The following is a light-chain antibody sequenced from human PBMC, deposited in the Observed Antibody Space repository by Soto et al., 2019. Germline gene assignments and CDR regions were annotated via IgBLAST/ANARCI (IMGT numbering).Light chain of an antibody. CDR1: QSINSW. Sequence: DIQMTQSPSTLSASVGDRVTITCRASQSINSWVAWFQQKPGKAPKVLIYDASTLESGVPSRFSGSGSGTEFTLTIDSLQPDDVATYYCQRYNAFSQTFGQGNKVEI. CDR3: QRYNAFSQT. J-gene: IGKJ1*01. V-gene: IGKV1-5*01. CDR2: DAS.